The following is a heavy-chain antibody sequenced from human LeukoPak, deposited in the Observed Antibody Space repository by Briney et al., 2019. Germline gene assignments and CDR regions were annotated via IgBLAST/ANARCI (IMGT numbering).Heavy chain of an antibody. J-gene: IGHJ4*02. CDR2: LYYSGST. Sequence: SETLSLTCTVASRSISSSRYSWGWIRQPPGKGLEWIGSLYYSGSTYYNPSLKSRVAMSVDTSKNQFSLKLSSVTAADTAVYYCARHLAGMATRLPGAYWGQGTLVTVSS. V-gene: IGHV4-39*01. CDR1: SRSISSSRYS. D-gene: IGHD5-24*01. CDR3: ARHLAGMATRLPGAY.